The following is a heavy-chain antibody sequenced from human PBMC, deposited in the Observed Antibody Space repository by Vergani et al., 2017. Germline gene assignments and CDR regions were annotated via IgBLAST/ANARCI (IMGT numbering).Heavy chain of an antibody. CDR1: GFTFSSYS. J-gene: IGHJ3*02. V-gene: IGHV3-21*01. CDR2: ISSSSSYI. Sequence: EVQLVESGGGLVKPGGSLRLSCAASGFTFSSYSMNWVRQAPGKGLEGVSSISSSSSYIYYADSVKGRFTSSRDNAKNSLYLQMNSLRAEDTAVYYCARDYQESYYDSSVYNDAFDIWGQGTMVTVSS. D-gene: IGHD3-22*01. CDR3: ARDYQESYYDSSVYNDAFDI.